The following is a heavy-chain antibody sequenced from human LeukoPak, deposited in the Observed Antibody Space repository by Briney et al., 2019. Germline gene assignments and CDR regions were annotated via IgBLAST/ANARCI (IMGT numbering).Heavy chain of an antibody. CDR2: IYHSGST. V-gene: IGHV4-34*01. CDR1: GGSFSGYY. J-gene: IGHJ6*03. Sequence: PSETLSLTCAVYGGSFSGYYWSWIRQPPGKGLEWIGEIYHSGSTNYNPSLKSRVTISVDTSKNQFSLKLSSVTAADTAVYYCARGVGYSYGYRTYYYYYMDVWGKGTTVTVSS. D-gene: IGHD5-18*01. CDR3: ARGVGYSYGYRTYYYYYMDV.